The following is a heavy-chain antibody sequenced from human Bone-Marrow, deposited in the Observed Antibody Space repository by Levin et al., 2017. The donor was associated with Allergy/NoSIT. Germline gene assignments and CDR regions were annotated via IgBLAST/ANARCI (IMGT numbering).Heavy chain of an antibody. CDR2: IKQDGSET. V-gene: IGHV3-7*01. CDR3: AREEGWGYHYGMDV. D-gene: IGHD3-16*01. CDR1: GFTFTSFW. J-gene: IGHJ6*02. Sequence: GGSLRLSCAASGFTFTSFWMTWVRQTPGKGLEWVANIKQDGSETYYVDSVKGRFTISRDTAKNSVYLQMNSLRVDDTAVYYCAREEGWGYHYGMDVWGQGTTVTVSS.